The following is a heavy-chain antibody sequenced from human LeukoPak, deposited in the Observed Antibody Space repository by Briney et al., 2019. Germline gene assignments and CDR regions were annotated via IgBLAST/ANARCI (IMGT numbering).Heavy chain of an antibody. Sequence: GGSLRLSCAASGFTFSSYAMSWVRQAPGKGLEWVAVISYDGSNKYYADSVKGRFTISRDNSKNTLYLQMNSLKTEDTAVYYCAKGWYSIDSWGQGTLVTVSS. D-gene: IGHD6-13*01. CDR1: GFTFSSYA. J-gene: IGHJ4*02. CDR2: ISYDGSNK. CDR3: AKGWYSIDS. V-gene: IGHV3-30*18.